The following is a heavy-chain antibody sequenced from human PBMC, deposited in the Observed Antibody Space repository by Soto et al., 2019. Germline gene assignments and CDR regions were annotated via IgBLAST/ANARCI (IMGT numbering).Heavy chain of an antibody. CDR3: ARGGIAAPAGAFDS. V-gene: IGHV1-18*01. J-gene: IGHJ3*02. D-gene: IGHD6-13*01. CDR1: GYIFTTHG. Sequence: GASVKVSWKASGYIFTTHGISWVRQAPGQGLEWMGWISANNGNTYYAQKFQGRVTMNTDTPTRTIYMELRSLRSDDTAVYYCARGGIAAPAGAFDSWAQGTMVTVSS. CDR2: ISANNGNT.